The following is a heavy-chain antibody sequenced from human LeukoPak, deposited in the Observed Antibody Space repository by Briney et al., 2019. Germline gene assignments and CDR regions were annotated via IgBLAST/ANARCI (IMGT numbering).Heavy chain of an antibody. Sequence: PGGSLRLSCAASGFTFSSYGMHWVRQAQGKGLEWVAFIRYDGSNKYYADSVKGRFTISRDNSKNTLYLQMNSLRAEDTAVYYCAKDLGYCSSTSCRLNWFDPWGQGTLVTVSS. J-gene: IGHJ5*02. D-gene: IGHD2-2*01. CDR3: AKDLGYCSSTSCRLNWFDP. CDR1: GFTFSSYG. V-gene: IGHV3-30*02. CDR2: IRYDGSNK.